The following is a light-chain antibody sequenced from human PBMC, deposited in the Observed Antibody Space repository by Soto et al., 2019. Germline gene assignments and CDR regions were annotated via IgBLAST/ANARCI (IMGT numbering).Light chain of an antibody. Sequence: EIVLTQSPGTLSLSPGERATLSCRASQSVSSSYLAWYQQKPGQAPRLLIYGASSRATGIPDRFSGSGSGTDFTLTISRLEPEDCAVYYCQQYGSSPPVTFGQGTKVEIK. V-gene: IGKV3-20*01. J-gene: IGKJ1*01. CDR1: QSVSSSY. CDR2: GAS. CDR3: QQYGSSPPVT.